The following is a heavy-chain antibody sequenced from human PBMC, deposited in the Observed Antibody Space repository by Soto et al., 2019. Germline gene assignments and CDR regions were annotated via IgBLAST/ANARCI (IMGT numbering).Heavy chain of an antibody. J-gene: IGHJ4*02. CDR1: GGTFSSYT. D-gene: IGHD3-10*01. V-gene: IGHV1-69*08. Sequence: QVQLVQSRAEVKKPGSSVKVSCKASGGTFSSYTISWVRQAPGQGLEWMGRIIPILGIANYAQKFQGRVTITADKSTSTAYMELSSLRSEDTAVYYCARDIRGSGKGYWGQGTLVTVSS. CDR3: ARDIRGSGKGY. CDR2: IIPILGIA.